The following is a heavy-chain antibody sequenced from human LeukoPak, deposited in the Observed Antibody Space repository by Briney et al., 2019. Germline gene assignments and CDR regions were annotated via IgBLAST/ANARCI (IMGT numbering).Heavy chain of an antibody. CDR1: GGSISSYY. V-gene: IGHV4-59*01. CDR3: ARRAAAVGTYYMDV. Sequence: SETLSLTCTVSGGSISSYYWSWIRQPPGNGLEWIGYIYYSGGTNYNASLNSRVTMSVDTSKNQFSLKLTSVTAADTAVYYCARRAAAVGTYYMDVWGKGTTVTVSS. D-gene: IGHD6-13*01. CDR2: IYYSGGT. J-gene: IGHJ6*03.